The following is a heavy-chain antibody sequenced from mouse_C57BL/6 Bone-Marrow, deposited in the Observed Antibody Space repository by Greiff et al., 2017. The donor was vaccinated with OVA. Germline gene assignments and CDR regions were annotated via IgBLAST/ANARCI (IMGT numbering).Heavy chain of an antibody. D-gene: IGHD1-3*01. V-gene: IGHV1-81*01. Sequence: QVQLKESGAELARPGASVKLSCKASGYTFTSYGISWVKQRTGQGLEWIGEIYPRSGNTYYNEKFKGKATLTADKSSSTAYMELRSLTSEDAAVYFCARRGSKEAMDYWGQGPSVTVSS. CDR3: ARRGSKEAMDY. J-gene: IGHJ4*01. CDR2: IYPRSGNT. CDR1: GYTFTSYG.